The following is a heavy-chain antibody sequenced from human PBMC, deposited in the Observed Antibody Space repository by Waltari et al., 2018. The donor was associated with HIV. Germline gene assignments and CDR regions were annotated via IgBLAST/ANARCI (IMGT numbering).Heavy chain of an antibody. CDR3: ARGGASGGFDL. V-gene: IGHV1-3*02. J-gene: IGHJ4*02. D-gene: IGHD3-10*01. CDR1: GYSFTSHA. CDR2: RYPGSGTA. Sequence: QVQLVQSGTELKRPGDSVQISCRASGYSFTSHAIHWIRQSPGQGLQYGGWRYPGSGTAKFSKSFQTKVSFSRDTSATTAFMEMRNLKYEDVALVYCARGGASGGFDLWGQGTLVIVSS.